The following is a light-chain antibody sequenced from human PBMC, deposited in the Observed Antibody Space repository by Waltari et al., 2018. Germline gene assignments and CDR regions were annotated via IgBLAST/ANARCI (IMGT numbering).Light chain of an antibody. CDR1: SSDVGGYNY. Sequence: QSALTQPPSASGSPGQSVTISCTGTSSDVGGYNYVSWYQQHPGKAPKLVIYEVSKRPSGVPERFSGSKSGNTASLTVSGLQAEDEADYYCSSYAGSNNLVFGGGTKLTAL. J-gene: IGLJ2*01. CDR3: SSYAGSNNLV. CDR2: EVS. V-gene: IGLV2-8*01.